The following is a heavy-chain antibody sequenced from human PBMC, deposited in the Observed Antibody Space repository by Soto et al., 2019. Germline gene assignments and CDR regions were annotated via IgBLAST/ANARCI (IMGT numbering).Heavy chain of an antibody. CDR1: GYSFTIYW. D-gene: IGHD3-9*01. J-gene: IGHJ3*02. CDR2: IYPGDSDT. V-gene: IGHV5-51*01. CDR3: AXQPVLRYFDWLLDAFDI. Sequence: PGESLKISCTGSGYSFTIYWIGWVRQMPGKGLEWMGIIYPGDSDTRYSPSFQGQVTISADKSISTAYLQWSSLKASDTAMYYCAXQPVLRYFDWLLDAFDIWGQGTMVTVSS.